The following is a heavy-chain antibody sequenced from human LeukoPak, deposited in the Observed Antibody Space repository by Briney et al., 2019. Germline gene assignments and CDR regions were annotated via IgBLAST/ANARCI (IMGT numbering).Heavy chain of an antibody. D-gene: IGHD6-6*01. CDR3: SGQYSSSSVVGY. Sequence: GGSLRLSCAASGFSFSSYEMNWVRQAPGKGLEWVSYISSSGSIMYSADSVKGRFTISRDNAKNSLYLQVNSLRAEDTAIYYCSGQYSSSSVVGYWGQGTLVTVSS. V-gene: IGHV3-48*03. CDR2: ISSSGSIM. J-gene: IGHJ4*02. CDR1: GFSFSSYE.